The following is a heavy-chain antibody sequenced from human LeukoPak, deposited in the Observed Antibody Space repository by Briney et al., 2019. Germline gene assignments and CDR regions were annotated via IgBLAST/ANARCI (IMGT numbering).Heavy chain of an antibody. Sequence: ASVKISCKASGYTFTNYYIHWVRQAPGQGLEWVGLINPNGGSTGYAQRFQGRVTVTTDTSTSTVYMELNSLGSDDTAVYYCAREGYGSGSYSDFYYYYYYMDVWGKGTTVTISS. J-gene: IGHJ6*03. CDR1: GYTFTNYY. D-gene: IGHD3-10*01. CDR2: INPNGGST. V-gene: IGHV1-46*01. CDR3: AREGYGSGSYSDFYYYYYYMDV.